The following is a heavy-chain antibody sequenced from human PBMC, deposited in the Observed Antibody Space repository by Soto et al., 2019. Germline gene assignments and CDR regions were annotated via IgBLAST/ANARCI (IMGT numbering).Heavy chain of an antibody. CDR2: INPSGGST. D-gene: IGHD1-7*01. CDR3: ALTGTTQYRFDP. CDR1: GYTFTSYY. V-gene: IGHV1-46*01. J-gene: IGHJ5*02. Sequence: ASVKLSCKASGYTFTSYYMHWVRQAPGQGLEWMGIINPSGGSTSYAQKFQGRVTMTRDTSTSTVYMELSSLRSEDTAVYYCALTGTTQYRFDPWGQGTLVTVSS.